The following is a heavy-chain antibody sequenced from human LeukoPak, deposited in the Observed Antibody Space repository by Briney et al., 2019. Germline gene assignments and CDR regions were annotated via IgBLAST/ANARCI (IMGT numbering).Heavy chain of an antibody. Sequence: PSETLSLTCAVSGYSISSGYYWGWIRQPPGKGLEWIGSIYHSGSTYYNPSLKSRVTISVDTSKNQFSLKLSSVTAADTAVYYCARRGVAHAFDIWGQGTMVTVSS. CDR1: GYSISSGYY. J-gene: IGHJ3*02. D-gene: IGHD3-10*01. CDR3: ARRGVAHAFDI. V-gene: IGHV4-38-2*01. CDR2: IYHSGST.